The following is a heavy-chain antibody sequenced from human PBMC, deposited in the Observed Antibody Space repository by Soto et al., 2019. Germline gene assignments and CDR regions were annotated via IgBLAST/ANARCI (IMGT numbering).Heavy chain of an antibody. CDR2: INHSGST. D-gene: IGHD6-13*01. CDR1: GGSFSGYY. CDR3: ARDPWGAAGTIDY. V-gene: IGHV4-34*01. J-gene: IGHJ4*02. Sequence: QVQLQQWGAGLLKPSETLSLTCAVYGGSFSGYYWSWIRQPPGKGLEWIGEINHSGSTNYNPSLKSRVPLSVDTSKNQFSLKLSSVTAADTAVYYCARDPWGAAGTIDYWGQGTLVTVSS.